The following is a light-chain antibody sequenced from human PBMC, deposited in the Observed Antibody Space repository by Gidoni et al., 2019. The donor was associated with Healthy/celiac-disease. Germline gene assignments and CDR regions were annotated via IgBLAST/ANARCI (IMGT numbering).Light chain of an antibody. V-gene: IGLV3-1*01. Sequence: SYELTQPPSVSVSPGQTASITCSGDKLGDKYACWYQQKPGQSPVLVIYQDSKRPSGLPERFSGSNSGNTATLTISGTQAMDEADYYCQAWDSPVFGGGTKLTGL. CDR1: KLGDKY. CDR2: QDS. J-gene: IGLJ2*01. CDR3: QAWDSPV.